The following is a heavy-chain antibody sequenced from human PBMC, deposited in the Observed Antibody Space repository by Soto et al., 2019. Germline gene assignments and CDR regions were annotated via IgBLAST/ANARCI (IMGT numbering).Heavy chain of an antibody. CDR2: ITPFVDTS. Sequence: QVRLVQSGAEVKKPGSSVKVSCKVSGGTFSKYSLSWVRQTPGQGLEWMGGITPFVDTSNYAQRFLGRVTITADTSTTTAFLEVSGLKSEDTALYFCASTSYCNGSSCYSRHYYGMDVWGQGTTVTVSS. D-gene: IGHD2-2*01. J-gene: IGHJ6*02. CDR1: GGTFSKYS. V-gene: IGHV1-69*06. CDR3: ASTSYCNGSSCYSRHYYGMDV.